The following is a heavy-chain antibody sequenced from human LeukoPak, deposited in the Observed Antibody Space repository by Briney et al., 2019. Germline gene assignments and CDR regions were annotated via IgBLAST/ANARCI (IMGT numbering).Heavy chain of an antibody. D-gene: IGHD6-19*01. V-gene: IGHV4-59*01. CDR2: VSYSGTT. J-gene: IGHJ6*03. CDR3: ARFRSAVAGTYNYYYLDV. Sequence: SETLSLTCTVSDGSISSYYWSWIRLPPGEGLEYIGYVSYSGTTNYNPSLKSRLTISLDTSKNQISLRLSSVTAADTAAYYCARFRSAVAGTYNYYYLDVWGKGTTVTVSS. CDR1: DGSISSYY.